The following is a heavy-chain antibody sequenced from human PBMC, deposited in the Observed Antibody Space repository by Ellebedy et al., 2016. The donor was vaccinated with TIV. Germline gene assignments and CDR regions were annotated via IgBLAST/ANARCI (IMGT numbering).Heavy chain of an antibody. CDR3: AGYGWRMFDY. D-gene: IGHD6-19*01. Sequence: MPSETLSLTCTVSGGSISSSSYYWGWIRQPPGKGLEWIGSIYYSGSNYYNPSLKSRVTISVDTSKNQFSLKLSSVTAADTAVYYCAGYGWRMFDYWGQGTLVTVSS. J-gene: IGHJ4*02. V-gene: IGHV4-39*01. CDR2: IYYSGSN. CDR1: GGSISSSSYY.